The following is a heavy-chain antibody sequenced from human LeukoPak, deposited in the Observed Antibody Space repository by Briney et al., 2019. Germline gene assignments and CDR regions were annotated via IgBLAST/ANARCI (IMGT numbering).Heavy chain of an antibody. D-gene: IGHD3-16*01. V-gene: IGHV1-46*01. CDR1: GYTFTSYY. CDR3: ARTSDYVNSFDY. Sequence: GASVEVSCKSSGYTFTSYYIHWVRQAPGQGLEWMGIINPSGGTTTYAQKFQGRVTMTRDTSTSTVYVELSSLRSEDTAVYYCARTSDYVNSFDYWGQGTLVTVSS. J-gene: IGHJ4*02. CDR2: INPSGGTT.